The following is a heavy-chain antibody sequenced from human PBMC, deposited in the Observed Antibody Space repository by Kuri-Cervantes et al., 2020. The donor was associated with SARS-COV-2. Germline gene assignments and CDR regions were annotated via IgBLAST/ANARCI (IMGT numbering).Heavy chain of an antibody. V-gene: IGHV4-39*01. Sequence: SETLSLTCTVSGGSITSNSYYRGWIRQSPGKGLEWIGSISYSGSTYYNPSLKSRVTISQDMSKNQFSLKLSSVTAADTAVYYCARLNSYGSLYYYGMDVWGQGTTVTVSS. J-gene: IGHJ6*02. CDR2: ISYSGST. CDR3: ARLNSYGSLYYYGMDV. CDR1: GGSITSNSYY. D-gene: IGHD5-18*01.